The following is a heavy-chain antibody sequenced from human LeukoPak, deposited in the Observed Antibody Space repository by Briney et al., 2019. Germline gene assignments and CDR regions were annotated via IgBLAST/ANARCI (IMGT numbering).Heavy chain of an antibody. V-gene: IGHV3-7*01. J-gene: IGHJ3*02. Sequence: PGGSLRLSCATSGFTFSNEWMSWVRQSPGMRLEWAANINQDGSVEYYVDSVKGRFTISRDNSKNTLYLQMNSLRAEDTAVYYCARVDSHDAFDIWGQGTMVTVSS. CDR2: INQDGSVE. CDR3: ARVDSHDAFDI. CDR1: GFTFSNEW. D-gene: IGHD3/OR15-3a*01.